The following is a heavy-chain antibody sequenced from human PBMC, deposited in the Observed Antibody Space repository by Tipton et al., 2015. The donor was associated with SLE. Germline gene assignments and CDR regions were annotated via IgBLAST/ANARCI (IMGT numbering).Heavy chain of an antibody. J-gene: IGHJ6*02. V-gene: IGHV4-61*02. Sequence: TLSLTCTVSGGSISRGSYYWSWIRQPAGKGLEWIGRIYTSGSTNYNPSLKSRVTISVDTSKNQFSLKLNSVTAADTAVYYGARSPRGGYYYYGMDVWGQGTTVTVSS. CDR2: IYTSGST. D-gene: IGHD6-13*01. CDR1: GGSISRGSYY. CDR3: ARSPRGGYYYYGMDV.